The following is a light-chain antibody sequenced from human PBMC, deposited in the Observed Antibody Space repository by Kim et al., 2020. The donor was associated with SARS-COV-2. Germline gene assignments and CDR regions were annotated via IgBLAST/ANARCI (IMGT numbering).Light chain of an antibody. CDR2: YDS. Sequence: VAPGKTARMTCGGNNIGRKSIHWYQHKPGQAPVLVIYYDSDRPPGVSERFSASNSGNTATLAISSVEPGDEADYYCQVWENTLRTFGGGTKLTVL. J-gene: IGLJ2*01. CDR3: QVWENTLRT. CDR1: NIGRKS. V-gene: IGLV3-21*01.